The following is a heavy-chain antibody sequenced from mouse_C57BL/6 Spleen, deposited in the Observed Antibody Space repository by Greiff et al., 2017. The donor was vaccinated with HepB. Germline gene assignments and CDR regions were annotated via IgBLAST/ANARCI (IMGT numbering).Heavy chain of an antibody. Sequence: VQLQQSGPELVKPGASVKISCKASGYAFSSSWMNWVKQRPGKGLEWIGRIYPGDGDTNYNGKFKGKATLTADKSSSTAYMQLSSLTSEDSAVYFCAREGALYYYGSRGYAMDYWGQGTAVTVSS. CDR3: AREGALYYYGSRGYAMDY. V-gene: IGHV1-82*01. CDR2: IYPGDGDT. D-gene: IGHD1-1*01. J-gene: IGHJ4*01. CDR1: GYAFSSSW.